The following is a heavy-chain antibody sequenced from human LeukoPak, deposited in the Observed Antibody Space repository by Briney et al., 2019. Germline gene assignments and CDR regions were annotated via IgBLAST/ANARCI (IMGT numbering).Heavy chain of an antibody. CDR2: INTNSGEP. CDR1: GYIFTNYG. J-gene: IGHJ4*02. Sequence: ASVKVSCKASGYIFTNYGMNWVRRAPGQGPEWVGWINTNSGEPMYAQGFKGRFVISMDTSVSTAYLQINSLKTEDSAVYYCAVRDSGSSYLRVGYWGQGTLVSVSS. V-gene: IGHV7-4-1*02. CDR3: AVRDSGSSYLRVGY. D-gene: IGHD3-10*01.